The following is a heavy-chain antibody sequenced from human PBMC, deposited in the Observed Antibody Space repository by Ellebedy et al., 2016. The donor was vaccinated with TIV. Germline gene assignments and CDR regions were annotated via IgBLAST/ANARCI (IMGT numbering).Heavy chain of an antibody. CDR2: IYYSGST. D-gene: IGHD4-23*01. J-gene: IGHJ4*02. V-gene: IGHV4-59*04. Sequence: SETLSLTCTVSGGSISSYYWSWIRQPPGKGLEWIGYIYYSGSTYYNPSLKSRVTISVDTSKNQFSLKLSSVTAADTAVYYCARHKATVVTSYQVVFDYWGQGTLVTVSS. CDR3: ARHKATVVTSYQVVFDY. CDR1: GGSISSYY.